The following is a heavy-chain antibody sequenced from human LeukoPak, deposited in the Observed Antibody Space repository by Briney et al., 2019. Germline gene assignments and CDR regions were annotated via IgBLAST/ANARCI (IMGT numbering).Heavy chain of an antibody. J-gene: IGHJ4*02. V-gene: IGHV3-33*01. D-gene: IGHD3-10*01. Sequence: GGSLRLSCAASGFTFSSSGMNWVRQAPGKGPEWVAVIWYDGSDKYSADSVKGRFTISRDNSKNTLYLQMNSLRAEDTAVYYCASAPYGSGTFLDYWGQGTLVTVSS. CDR3: ASAPYGSGTFLDY. CDR2: IWYDGSDK. CDR1: GFTFSSSG.